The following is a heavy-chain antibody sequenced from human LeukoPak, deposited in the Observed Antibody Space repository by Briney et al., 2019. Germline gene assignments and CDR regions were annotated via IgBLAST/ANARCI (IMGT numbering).Heavy chain of an antibody. CDR2: IIPIFGTA. CDR1: GYTFTSYA. Sequence: GASVKVSCKASGYTFTSYAISWVRQAPGQGLEWMGGIIPIFGTANYAQKFQGRVTITADESTSTAYMELSSLRSEDTAVNYCARDRYYGSGILNWFDPWGQGTLVTVSS. J-gene: IGHJ5*02. CDR3: ARDRYYGSGILNWFDP. V-gene: IGHV1-69*13. D-gene: IGHD3-10*01.